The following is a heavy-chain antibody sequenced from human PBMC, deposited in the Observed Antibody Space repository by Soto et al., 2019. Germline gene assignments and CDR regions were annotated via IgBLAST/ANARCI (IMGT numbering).Heavy chain of an antibody. V-gene: IGHV4-59*01. CDR2: IYYSGST. CDR1: GGSISSYY. Sequence: PSETLSLTCTVSGGSISSYYWSWIRQPPGKGLEWIVYIYYSGSTNYNPSLKSRVTISVDTSKNQFSLKLSSVTAADMAVYYCARVNYDFWSPSDYYYMDVWGKGTTVTVSS. CDR3: ARVNYDFWSPSDYYYMDV. J-gene: IGHJ6*03. D-gene: IGHD3-3*01.